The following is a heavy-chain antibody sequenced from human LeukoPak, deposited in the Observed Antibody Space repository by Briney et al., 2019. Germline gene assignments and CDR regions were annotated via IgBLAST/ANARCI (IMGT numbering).Heavy chain of an antibody. CDR3: ARARGYSYGLYYYYYGMDV. Sequence: SETLSLTYAVYGGSFSGYYWSWIRQPPGKGLEWIGEINHSGSTNYNPSLKSRVTISVDTSKNQFSLKLSSVTAADTAVYYCARARGYSYGLYYYYYGMDVWGQGTTVTVSS. CDR1: GGSFSGYY. CDR2: INHSGST. D-gene: IGHD5-18*01. V-gene: IGHV4-34*01. J-gene: IGHJ6*02.